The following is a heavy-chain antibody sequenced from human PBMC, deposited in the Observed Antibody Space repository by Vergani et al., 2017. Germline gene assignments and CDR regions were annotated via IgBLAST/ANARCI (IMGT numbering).Heavy chain of an antibody. CDR3: ALSYYGSGSYYPD. V-gene: IGHV3-23*01. D-gene: IGHD3-10*01. CDR1: GFTFSSYA. CDR2: ISGSGGST. Sequence: EVQLLESGGGLVQPGGSLRLSCAASGFTFSSYAMSWVRQAPGKGLEWVSAISGSGGSTYYADSVKGRFTISRDNSKNTLYLQMNSLRAEDTAVYYCALSYYGSGSYYPDWGQGTLVTVSS. J-gene: IGHJ4*02.